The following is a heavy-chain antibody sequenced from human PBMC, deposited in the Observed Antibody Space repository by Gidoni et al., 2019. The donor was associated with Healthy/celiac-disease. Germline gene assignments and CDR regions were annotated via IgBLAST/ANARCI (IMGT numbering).Heavy chain of an antibody. J-gene: IGHJ4*02. CDR1: GGSISSGGYY. V-gene: IGHV4-31*03. D-gene: IGHD6-13*01. CDR3: ASSSVIYNYFDY. Sequence: QVQLQESGPGLVKPSQTLSLPCTVAGGSISSGGYYWSWIRQHPGKGLEWVGYIYYSGSTYYNPSLKSRVTISVDTSKNQFSLKLSSVTAADTAVYYCASSSVIYNYFDYWGQGTLVTVSS. CDR2: IYYSGST.